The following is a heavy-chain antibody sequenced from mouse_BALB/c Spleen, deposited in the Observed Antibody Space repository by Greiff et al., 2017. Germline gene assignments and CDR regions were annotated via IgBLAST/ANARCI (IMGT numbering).Heavy chain of an antibody. CDR1: GFSLPGYG. Sequence: QVQLKESGPGLVAPSQSLSITCTVSGFSLPGYGVNWVRQPPGKGLEWLGMIWGDGSTDYNSALKSRLSISKDNSKSQVFLKMNSLQTDDTARYYCSRVSYDVSYAMDYWGQGTSVTVSS. V-gene: IGHV2-6-7*01. D-gene: IGHD2-12*01. CDR3: SRVSYDVSYAMDY. J-gene: IGHJ4*01. CDR2: IWGDGST.